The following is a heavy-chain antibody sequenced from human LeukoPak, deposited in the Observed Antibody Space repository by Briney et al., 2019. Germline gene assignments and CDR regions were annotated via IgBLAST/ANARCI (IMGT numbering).Heavy chain of an antibody. D-gene: IGHD2-15*01. CDR2: INAYNGNT. J-gene: IGHJ4*02. CDR1: GYTFTNYG. Sequence: ASVTVSFKSSGYTFTNYGISWVRQAPGQGLEWMGWINAYNGNTKYAQILQGRVTMTTDTSTSTAYMELGSLGSDDTAVYYCAREPRYCSGGSCYPLWGQGTLVTVSS. V-gene: IGHV1-18*01. CDR3: AREPRYCSGGSCYPL.